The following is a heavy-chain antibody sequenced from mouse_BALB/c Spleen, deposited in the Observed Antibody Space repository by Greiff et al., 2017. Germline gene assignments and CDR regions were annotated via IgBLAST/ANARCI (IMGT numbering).Heavy chain of an antibody. V-gene: IGHV1-4*01. J-gene: IGHJ1*01. D-gene: IGHD2-3*01. Sequence: QVQLKQSGAELARPGASVKMSCKASGYTFTSYTMHWVKQRPGQGLEWIGYINPSSGYTNYNQKFKDKATLTADKSSSTAYMQLSSLTSEDSAVYYCARGWLLRYFDVWGAGTTVTVSS. CDR2: INPSSGYT. CDR3: ARGWLLRYFDV. CDR1: GYTFTSYT.